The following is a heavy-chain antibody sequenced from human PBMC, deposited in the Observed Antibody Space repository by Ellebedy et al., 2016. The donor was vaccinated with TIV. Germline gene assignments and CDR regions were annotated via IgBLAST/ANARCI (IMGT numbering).Heavy chain of an antibody. Sequence: GESLKISXAASGFTFSSYSMNWVRQAPGKGLEWVSSISSSSSYIYYADSVKGRFTISRDNAKNSLYLQMNSLRAEDTAVYYCARGVIVGATIAYYYYYMDVWGKGTTVTVSS. CDR2: ISSSSSYI. J-gene: IGHJ6*03. D-gene: IGHD1-26*01. V-gene: IGHV3-21*01. CDR1: GFTFSSYS. CDR3: ARGVIVGATIAYYYYYMDV.